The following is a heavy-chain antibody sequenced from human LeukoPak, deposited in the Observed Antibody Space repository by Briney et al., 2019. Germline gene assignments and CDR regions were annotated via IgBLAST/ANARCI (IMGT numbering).Heavy chain of an antibody. V-gene: IGHV3-7*01. CDR3: ARRVYDYVWGTLNWSDP. CDR2: IKQDGSEK. Sequence: SGGSLRLSCAASGFTFSSYWMSWVRQAPGKGLEWVANIKQDGSEKYYVDSVKGRFTISRDNAKNSLYLQMNSLRAEDTAVYYCARRVYDYVWGTLNWSDPWGQGTLVTVSS. J-gene: IGHJ5*02. D-gene: IGHD3-16*01. CDR1: GFTFSSYW.